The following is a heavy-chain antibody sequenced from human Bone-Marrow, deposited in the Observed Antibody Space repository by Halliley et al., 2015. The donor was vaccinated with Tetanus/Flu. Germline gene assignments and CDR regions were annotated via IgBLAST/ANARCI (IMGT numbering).Heavy chain of an antibody. Sequence: QLVQSGAEVKKPGSSVKVSCQASGGSFSTYAFTWVRQAPGQGLEWMGGIILTFGSANYAQKFQGRVTITAAPSRNTVYMELRSLTSEDPAVYYCARVLYSGRYHKWFDPWGQGTLVTVSS. V-gene: IGHV1-69*01. CDR3: ARVLYSGRYHKWFDP. J-gene: IGHJ5*02. D-gene: IGHD1-26*01. CDR2: IILTFGSA. CDR1: GGSFSTYA.